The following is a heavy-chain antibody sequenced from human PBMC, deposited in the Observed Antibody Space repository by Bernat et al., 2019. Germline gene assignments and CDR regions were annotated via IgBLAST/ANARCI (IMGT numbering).Heavy chain of an antibody. J-gene: IGHJ5*02. V-gene: IGHV4-34*01. CDR3: ARAGNIVVVPDANNWFDP. D-gene: IGHD2-2*01. CDR1: GGSFSGYY. CDR2: INHSGST. Sequence: QVQLQQWGAGLLKPSETLSLTCAVYGGSFSGYYWSWIRQPPGKGLEWIGEINHSGSTNYNPSLKSRVTISVDTSKNQFSLKLSSVTAADTAVYYCARAGNIVVVPDANNWFDPWGQGTLVTVSS.